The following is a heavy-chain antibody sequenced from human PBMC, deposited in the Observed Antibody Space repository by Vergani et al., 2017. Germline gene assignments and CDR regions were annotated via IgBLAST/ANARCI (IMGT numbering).Heavy chain of an antibody. CDR3: ARGFPYYYDSSGYNY. CDR1: GGSFSGYY. CDR2: INHSGST. V-gene: IGHV4-34*01. D-gene: IGHD3-22*01. Sequence: QVQLQQWGAGLLKPSETLSLTCAVSGGSFSGYYWSWIRQPPGKGLEWIGEINHSGSTNYNPSLKSRVTISVYTAKNQFSLKLSSVTAADTAVYYCARGFPYYYDSSGYNYWGQGTLVTVSS. J-gene: IGHJ4*02.